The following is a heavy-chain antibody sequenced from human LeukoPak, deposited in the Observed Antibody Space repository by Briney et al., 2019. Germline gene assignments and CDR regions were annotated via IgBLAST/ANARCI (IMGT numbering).Heavy chain of an antibody. Sequence: PGGSLRLSCAASGFTFDDYAMHWVRQAPGKGLEWVSGISWNSGSIGYADSVKGRFTISRDNAKNSLYLQMNSLRVEDTAIYYCAKASWISDADAVLWGQGTLVTVSS. CDR1: GFTFDDYA. D-gene: IGHD2-2*03. J-gene: IGHJ4*02. CDR3: AKASWISDADAVL. V-gene: IGHV3-9*01. CDR2: ISWNSGSI.